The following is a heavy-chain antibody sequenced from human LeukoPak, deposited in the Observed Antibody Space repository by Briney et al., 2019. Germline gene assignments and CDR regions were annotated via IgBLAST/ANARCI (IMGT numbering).Heavy chain of an antibody. V-gene: IGHV3-66*01. CDR3: ARDSNFDWFDR. Sequence: PGGSLRLSCAASGFTVSSSYMNWVRQAPGKGLEWVSVIYSGGSTYYADSVKGRFTISRDNSKNTLYLQMNSLRAEDTAVYYCARDSNFDWFDRWGQGTLVTVSS. CDR2: IYSGGST. J-gene: IGHJ5*02. D-gene: IGHD1-7*01. CDR1: GFTVSSSY.